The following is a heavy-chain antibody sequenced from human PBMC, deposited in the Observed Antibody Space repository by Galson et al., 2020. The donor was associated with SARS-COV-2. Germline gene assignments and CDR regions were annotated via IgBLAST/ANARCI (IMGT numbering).Heavy chain of an antibody. Sequence: SETLSLTCTVSGGSISSYYWSWIRQPPGKGLEWIGYIYYSGSTNYNPSLKSRVTISVDTSKNQFSLKLSSATAADTAVYYCARTPQGSGSYYFDYWGQGTLVTVSS. V-gene: IGHV4-59*01. CDR2: IYYSGST. D-gene: IGHD3-10*01. CDR1: GGSISSYY. CDR3: ARTPQGSGSYYFDY. J-gene: IGHJ4*02.